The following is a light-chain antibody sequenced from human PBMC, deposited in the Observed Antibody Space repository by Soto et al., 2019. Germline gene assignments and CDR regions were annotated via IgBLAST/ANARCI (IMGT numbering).Light chain of an antibody. CDR3: AACDDILNGYV. CDR1: SSNIESNT. V-gene: IGLV1-44*01. CDR2: SNY. J-gene: IGLJ1*01. Sequence: QSVLTQPPSASGTPGQRVTISCSGSSSNIESNTVTWYQQLPGTAPKLVIYSNYDRPSGVPDRFSGSTSGTSASLVIRGLQAEDEADYYCAACDDILNGYVFGGGTKLTVL.